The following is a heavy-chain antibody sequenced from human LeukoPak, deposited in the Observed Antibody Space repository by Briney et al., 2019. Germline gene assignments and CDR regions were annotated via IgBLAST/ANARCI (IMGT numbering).Heavy chain of an antibody. V-gene: IGHV3-49*04. D-gene: IGHD5-12*01. CDR3: TRGGIVATIGYAFDI. CDR1: EFTFGDYA. Sequence: GGSLRLSCTASEFTFGDYAMSWVRQAPGKGLEWVGLIRSKAYGEATEYAASLKGRFTISKDDSRTIAHLQMSSLQTEDTAMYYCTRGGIVATIGYAFDIRGQGTMVTVSS. J-gene: IGHJ3*02. CDR2: IRSKAYGEAT.